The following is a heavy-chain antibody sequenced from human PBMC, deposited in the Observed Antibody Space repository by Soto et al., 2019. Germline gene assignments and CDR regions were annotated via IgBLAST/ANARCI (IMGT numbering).Heavy chain of an antibody. J-gene: IGHJ4*02. CDR1: GFTFSSYG. Sequence: QVQLVESGGGVVQPGRSLRLSCAASGFTFSSYGMHWVRQAPGKGLEWVAVISYDGSNKYYADSVKGRFTISRDNSKNTLYLQMKSLRAEDTAVYYCAKLLGRGELLADDYWGQGTLVTVSS. D-gene: IGHD1-26*01. V-gene: IGHV3-30*18. CDR2: ISYDGSNK. CDR3: AKLLGRGELLADDY.